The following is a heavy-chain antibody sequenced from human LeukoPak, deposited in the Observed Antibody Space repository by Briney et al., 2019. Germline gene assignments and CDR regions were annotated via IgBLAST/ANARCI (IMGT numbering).Heavy chain of an antibody. CDR1: GFTFSSYA. J-gene: IGHJ6*03. CDR3: ARAGYVSRPGGYYYYMDV. V-gene: IGHV3-30*04. CDR2: ISYDGSNK. D-gene: IGHD3-10*02. Sequence: GSLRLSCAASGFTFSSYAMHWVRQAPGKGLEWVAVISYDGSNKYYADSVKGRFTISRDNSKNTLYLQMNSLRAEDTAVYYCARAGYVSRPGGYYYYMDVWGKGTTVTVSS.